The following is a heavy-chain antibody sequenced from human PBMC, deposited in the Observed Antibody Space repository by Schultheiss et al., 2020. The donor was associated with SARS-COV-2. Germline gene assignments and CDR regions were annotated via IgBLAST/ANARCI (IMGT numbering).Heavy chain of an antibody. J-gene: IGHJ3*02. D-gene: IGHD1-26*01. CDR1: GGTFSSYA. CDR3: AGGGIVGATSDAFDI. V-gene: IGHV1-69*13. CDR2: IIPIFGTA. Sequence: SVKVSCKASGGTFSSYAISWVRQAPGQGLEWMGGIIPIFGTANYAQKFQGRVTITADESTSTAYMALSSLRSEDTAVYYCAGGGIVGATSDAFDIWGQGTMVTVSS.